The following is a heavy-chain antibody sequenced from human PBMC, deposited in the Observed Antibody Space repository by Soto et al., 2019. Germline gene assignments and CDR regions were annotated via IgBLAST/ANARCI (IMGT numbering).Heavy chain of an antibody. CDR3: ARGRYCLTGRCFPNWFDS. Sequence: PSDTLSLTCSVSGDSISNLDYFWAWIRQPPGQALEYIGYIYKSATTYYNPPFESRVAISVDTSKSQFSLNVTSVTAADTAVYFCARGRYCLTGRCFPNWFDSWGQGALVTVSS. CDR2: IYKSATT. V-gene: IGHV4-30-4*02. D-gene: IGHD7-27*01. CDR1: GDSISNLDYF. J-gene: IGHJ5*01.